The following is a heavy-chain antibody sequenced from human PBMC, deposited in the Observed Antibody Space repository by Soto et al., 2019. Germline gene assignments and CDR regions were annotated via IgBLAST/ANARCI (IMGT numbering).Heavy chain of an antibody. J-gene: IGHJ4*02. V-gene: IGHV4-59*01. CDR2: IYYSGST. CDR1: GGSISSYY. CDR3: ARGGGHSPPGDY. D-gene: IGHD3-16*01. Sequence: QVQLQESGPGLVKPSETLSLTCTVSGGSISSYYWSWIRQPPGKGLEWIGYIYYSGSTNYNPSLKSRVTISVDTSKNQFSLKLSSVTAADTAVYYCARGGGHSPPGDYWGQGTLVTVSS.